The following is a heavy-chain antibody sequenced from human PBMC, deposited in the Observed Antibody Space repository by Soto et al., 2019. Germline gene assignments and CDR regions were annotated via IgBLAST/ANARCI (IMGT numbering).Heavy chain of an antibody. V-gene: IGHV3-11*01. CDR3: ARDRAAYDYIWGSYPIGPYYFDY. D-gene: IGHD3-16*02. CDR1: GFTFSDYY. Sequence: GGSLRLSCAASGFTFSDYYMSWIRQAPGKGLEWVSYISSSGSTIYYADSVKGRFTISRDNAKNSLYLQMNSLRAEDTAVYYCARDRAAYDYIWGSYPIGPYYFDYWGQGTLVTVSS. CDR2: ISSSGSTI. J-gene: IGHJ4*02.